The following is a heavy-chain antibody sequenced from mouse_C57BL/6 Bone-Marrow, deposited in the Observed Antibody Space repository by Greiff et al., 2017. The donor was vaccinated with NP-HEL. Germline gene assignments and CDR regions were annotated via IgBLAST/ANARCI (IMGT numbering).Heavy chain of an antibody. CDR1: GYTFTSYW. CDR3: AREYDGSFDY. CDR2: IYPGSGST. V-gene: IGHV1-55*01. Sequence: VKLQQPGAELVKPGASVKMSCKASGYTFTSYWITWVKQRPGQGLEWIGDIYPGSGSTNYNEKFKSKATLTVDISSSTAYMQLSSLTSEDSAVYYCAREYDGSFDYWGQGTTLTVSS. J-gene: IGHJ2*01. D-gene: IGHD2-3*01.